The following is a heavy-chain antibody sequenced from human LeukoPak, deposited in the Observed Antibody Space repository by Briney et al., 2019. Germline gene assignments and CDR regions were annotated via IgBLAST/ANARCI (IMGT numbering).Heavy chain of an antibody. CDR3: ARDGTGLASLGFDY. CDR1: GFTFGSYW. D-gene: IGHD1-26*01. J-gene: IGHJ4*02. Sequence: PGGSLRLSCAASGFTFGSYWMHWVRQAPGKGLVWVSRINTDGGSTTYADSVKGRFTISRDNAKNTLYLQMNSLRAEDTAVYYCARDGTGLASLGFDYWGQGTLVTVSS. CDR2: INTDGGST. V-gene: IGHV3-74*01.